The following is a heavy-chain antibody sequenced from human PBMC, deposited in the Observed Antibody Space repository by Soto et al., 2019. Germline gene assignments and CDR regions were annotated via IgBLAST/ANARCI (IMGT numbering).Heavy chain of an antibody. V-gene: IGHV3-21*01. CDR3: ARDRGYDAHDYDYHAMHV. CDR1: GFTFRTYT. Sequence: GGSLRLSCISSGFTFRTYTMNWVRQAPGKGLEWVSGIRGFSPYTFYAESVKGRFTISRDNAKNSLYLQMNSLRAEDTAVYYCARDRGYDAHDYDYHAMHVWGQGTTVTVSS. CDR2: IRGFSPYT. J-gene: IGHJ6*02. D-gene: IGHD3-10*01.